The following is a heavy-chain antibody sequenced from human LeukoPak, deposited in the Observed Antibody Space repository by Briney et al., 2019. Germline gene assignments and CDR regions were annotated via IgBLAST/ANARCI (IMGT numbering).Heavy chain of an antibody. Sequence: PSETLSLTCTVSGGSISSYYWSWIRQPAGKGLEWIGRIYTSGSTNDNPSLKSRVTMSVDTSKNQFSLKLRSVTAADTAVYYCARGQEVVAENYFDYWGQGTLVTVSS. V-gene: IGHV4-4*07. D-gene: IGHD5-12*01. CDR3: ARGQEVVAENYFDY. CDR1: GGSISSYY. J-gene: IGHJ4*02. CDR2: IYTSGST.